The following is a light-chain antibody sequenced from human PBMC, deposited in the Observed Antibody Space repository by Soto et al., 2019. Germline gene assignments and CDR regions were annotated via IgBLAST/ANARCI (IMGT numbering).Light chain of an antibody. CDR3: SSYTTSQSYV. CDR1: SSDVGLYDY. J-gene: IGLJ1*01. CDR2: AVS. V-gene: IGLV2-14*01. Sequence: QSALTQPASVSGSPGQSITISCTGTSSDVGLYDYVSWYQQHPGKAPQLIIYAVSNRPSGVSNRFSGSKSGNTASLIISGLQAEDEGDYYCSSYTTSQSYVFGTGTKLTVL.